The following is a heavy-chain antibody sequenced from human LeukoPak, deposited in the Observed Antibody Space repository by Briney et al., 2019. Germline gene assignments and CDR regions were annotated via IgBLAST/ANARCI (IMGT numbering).Heavy chain of an antibody. Sequence: ASVKVSCKASGYTFTGYYMHWVRQAPGQGLEWVGWISAYNGNTNYAQKFQGRVTMTEDTSTDTAYMELSSLRSEDGAVYYCATDPIDRGVAAGWGQRALGTVSS. CDR1: GYTFTGYY. CDR2: ISAYNGNT. V-gene: IGHV1-2*02. J-gene: IGHJ4*02. D-gene: IGHD3-10*01. CDR3: ATDPIDRGVAAG.